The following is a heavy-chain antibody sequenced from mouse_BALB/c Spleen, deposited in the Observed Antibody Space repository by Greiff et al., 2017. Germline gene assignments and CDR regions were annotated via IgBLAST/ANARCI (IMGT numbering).Heavy chain of an antibody. CDR3: ARREYGRGLDY. V-gene: IGHV1-69*02. CDR2: IDPSDSET. J-gene: IGHJ4*01. D-gene: IGHD2-10*02. CDR1: GYTFTSYW. Sequence: QVQLQQPGAELVKPGAPVKLSCKASGYTFTSYWMNWVKQRPGRGLEWIGRIDPSDSETHYNQKFKDKATLTVDKSSSTAYIQLSSLTSEDSAVYYCARREYGRGLDYWGQGTSVTVSS.